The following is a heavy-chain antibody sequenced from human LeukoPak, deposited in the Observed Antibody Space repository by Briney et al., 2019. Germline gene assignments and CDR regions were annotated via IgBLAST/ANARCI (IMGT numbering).Heavy chain of an antibody. CDR3: ARRAGSYSHSYDY. D-gene: IGHD2-15*01. V-gene: IGHV3-23*01. CDR1: GFTFNTYA. Sequence: PGGSLRLSCAASGFTFNTYATSWVRQAPGKGLEWVSAISDSGGSAYYADSVRGRFIISKDNSKNTLYLQMNSLRAEDTAVYYCARRAGSYSHSYDYWGQGTLVTVSS. J-gene: IGHJ4*02. CDR2: ISDSGGSA.